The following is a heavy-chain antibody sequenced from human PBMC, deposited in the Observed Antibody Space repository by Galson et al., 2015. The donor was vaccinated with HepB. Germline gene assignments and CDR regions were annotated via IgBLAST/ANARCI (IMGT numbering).Heavy chain of an antibody. CDR1: GGTFSSYA. J-gene: IGHJ6*03. D-gene: IGHD3-10*01. Sequence: SVKVSCKASGGTFSSYAISWVRQAPGQGLEWMGRIIPILGIANYAQKFQGRVTITADKSTSTAYMELSSLGSEDTAVYYCAGDPQNYGSGSYHLYYYYYYMDVWGKGTTVTVSS. CDR2: IIPILGIA. CDR3: AGDPQNYGSGSYHLYYYYYYMDV. V-gene: IGHV1-69*04.